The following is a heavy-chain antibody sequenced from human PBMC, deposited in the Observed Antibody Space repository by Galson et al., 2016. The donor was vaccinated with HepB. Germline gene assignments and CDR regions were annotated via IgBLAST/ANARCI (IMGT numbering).Heavy chain of an antibody. CDR3: ANTKSGSYFPPDY. CDR2: VIPILGMA. D-gene: IGHD3-10*01. V-gene: IGHV1-69*10. Sequence: SVKVSCKASGGTFRNYVINWVRQAPGQGLEWMGGVIPILGMANYAQWFQGRVTVTADESTSSAYMELTSLRSEDTAVYFCANTKSGSYFPPDYWGQGTLVAVSS. J-gene: IGHJ4*02. CDR1: GGTFRNYV.